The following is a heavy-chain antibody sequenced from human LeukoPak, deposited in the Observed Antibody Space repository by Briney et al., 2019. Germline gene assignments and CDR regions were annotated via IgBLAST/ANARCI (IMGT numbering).Heavy chain of an antibody. CDR1: GFTFSSYW. V-gene: IGHV3-7*01. D-gene: IGHD1-14*01. CDR3: ARSPAGANYYLDV. Sequence: GGSLRLSCAASGFTFSSYWMSWVRQAPGKGLEWVANIKQDGSEKYYVDSVKGRFTISRDNAKNSLYLQMNSLRAEDTAVYYCARSPAGANYYLDVWGKGTTATISS. J-gene: IGHJ6*03. CDR2: IKQDGSEK.